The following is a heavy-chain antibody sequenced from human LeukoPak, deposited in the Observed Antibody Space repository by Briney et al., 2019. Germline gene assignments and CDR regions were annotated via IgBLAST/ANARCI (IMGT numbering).Heavy chain of an antibody. CDR3: ARLLATIASAFDI. CDR1: GFTFSSYS. J-gene: IGHJ3*02. CDR2: ISSSSSYI. V-gene: IGHV3-21*01. Sequence: GGSLRLSCAASGFTFSSYSMNWVRQAPGKGLEWVSSISSSSSYIYYADSVKGRFTISRDNAKNSLYLQMNSLRAEDTAVYYCARLLATIASAFDIWGQGTMVTVSS. D-gene: IGHD5-24*01.